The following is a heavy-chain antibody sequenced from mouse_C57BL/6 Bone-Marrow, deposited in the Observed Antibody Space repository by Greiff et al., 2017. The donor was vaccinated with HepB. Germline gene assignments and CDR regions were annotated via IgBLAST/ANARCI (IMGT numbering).Heavy chain of an antibody. CDR1: GYTFTTYP. CDR2: FNPYNDDT. Sequence: QVQLQQSGAELVKPGASVKMSCKASGYTFTTYPIEWMKQNPGKSLEWIGNFNPYNDDTKYNEKFKGKATLTVEKSSSTVYLELSRLTSDDSAVYYCARRGYSNYPAWFAYWGQGTLVTVSA. J-gene: IGHJ3*01. V-gene: IGHV1-47*01. D-gene: IGHD2-5*01. CDR3: ARRGYSNYPAWFAY.